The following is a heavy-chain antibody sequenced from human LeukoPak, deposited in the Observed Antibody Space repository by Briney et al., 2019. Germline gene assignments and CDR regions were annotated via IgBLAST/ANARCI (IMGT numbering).Heavy chain of an antibody. D-gene: IGHD6-13*01. V-gene: IGHV2-5*01. CDR3: AHRHRAAAAGFDAFDI. CDR1: SGSISSGDYY. CDR2: IYWNDDK. Sequence: TLSLTCTVSSGSISSGDYYWSWIRQPPGKALEWLALIYWNDDKRYSPSLKSRLTITKDTSKNQVVLTMTNMDPVDTATYYCAHRHRAAAAGFDAFDIWGQGTMVTVSS. J-gene: IGHJ3*02.